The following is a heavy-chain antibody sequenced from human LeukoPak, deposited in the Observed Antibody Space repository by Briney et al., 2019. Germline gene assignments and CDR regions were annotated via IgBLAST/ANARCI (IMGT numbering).Heavy chain of an antibody. J-gene: IGHJ4*02. CDR2: ISGSGGST. D-gene: IGHD4/OR15-4a*01. CDR3: ARRAGAYSHPYDY. V-gene: IGHV3-23*01. Sequence: QPGGSLRLSCAASGFTFSSYAMSWVRQAPGKGLEWVSAISGSGGSTYYAGSVKGGFTISRDNSKNTLYLQMNSLRAEDTAVYYCARRAGAYSHPYDYWGQGTLVTVSS. CDR1: GFTFSSYA.